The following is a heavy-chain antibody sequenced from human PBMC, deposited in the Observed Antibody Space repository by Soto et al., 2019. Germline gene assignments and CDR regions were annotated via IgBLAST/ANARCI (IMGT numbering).Heavy chain of an antibody. Sequence: SETLSLTCTVSGGSISSGDYYWSWIRQPPGKGLEWIGYIYYSGSTYYNPSLKSRVTISVDTSKNQFSLKLSSVTAADTAVYYCVRDGTKNLRDRFDPWGRGILVTVSS. CDR1: GGSISSGDYY. V-gene: IGHV4-30-4*01. CDR3: VRDGTKNLRDRFDP. D-gene: IGHD1-1*01. J-gene: IGHJ5*02. CDR2: IYYSGST.